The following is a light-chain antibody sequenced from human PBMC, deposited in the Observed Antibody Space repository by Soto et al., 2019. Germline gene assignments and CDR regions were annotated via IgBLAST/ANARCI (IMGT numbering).Light chain of an antibody. CDR2: GAS. CDR1: QSVSSNY. V-gene: IGKV3-20*01. J-gene: IGKJ1*01. Sequence: EIVLTQSPGTLSLSPGERATLSCRASQSVSSNYLAWYQQKPGQTPRLLIYGASSRATGIPDRFSGSGSGTDFALTISRLGPEGFAVFYGQQYGRSPWTLGEGAKVEMK. CDR3: QQYGRSPWT.